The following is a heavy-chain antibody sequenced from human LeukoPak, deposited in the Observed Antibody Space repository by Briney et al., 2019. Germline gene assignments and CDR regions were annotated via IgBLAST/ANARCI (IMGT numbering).Heavy chain of an antibody. D-gene: IGHD6-13*01. J-gene: IGHJ6*03. V-gene: IGHV3-30*14. Sequence: GGSLRLSCAASGFTFSSYEMNWVRQAPGKGLEWVAIISYDGITEDYSDSVKGRFTISRDNSKNTLYLQMNSLRAEDTAVYYCAREFYGIAAAGSLNYYYMDVWGKGTTVTISS. CDR1: GFTFSSYE. CDR3: AREFYGIAAAGSLNYYYMDV. CDR2: ISYDGITE.